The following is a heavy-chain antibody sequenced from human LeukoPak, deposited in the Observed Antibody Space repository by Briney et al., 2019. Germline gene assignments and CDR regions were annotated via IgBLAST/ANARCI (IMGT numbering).Heavy chain of an antibody. Sequence: PGRSLRLSCAASGFTFSSYGIHWVREAPGNGLERVAVISYEGSNKYYAESVKGRFTISRDNSKNTLYLQMNSLRDEDTAVYYCGKEIFSPSHGMDVWGKGTTVTVSS. J-gene: IGHJ6*04. V-gene: IGHV3-30*18. CDR2: ISYEGSNK. CDR3: GKEIFSPSHGMDV. CDR1: GFTFSSYG. D-gene: IGHD2-15*01.